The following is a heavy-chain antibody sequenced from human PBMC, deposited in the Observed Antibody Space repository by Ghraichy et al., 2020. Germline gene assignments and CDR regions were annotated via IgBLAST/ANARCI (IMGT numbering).Heavy chain of an antibody. CDR1: GGSISSSNW. CDR3: ARTYYDILTGYYRRFDY. Sequence: SETLSLTCAVSGGSISSSNWWSWVRQPPGKGLEWIGEIYHSGSTNYNPSLKSRVTISVDKSKNQFSLKLSSVTAADTAVYYCARTYYDILTGYYRRFDYWGQGTLVTVSS. V-gene: IGHV4-4*02. D-gene: IGHD3-9*01. CDR2: IYHSGST. J-gene: IGHJ4*02.